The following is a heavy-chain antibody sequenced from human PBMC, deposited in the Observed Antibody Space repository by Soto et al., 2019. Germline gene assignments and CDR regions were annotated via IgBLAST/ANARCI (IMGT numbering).Heavy chain of an antibody. Sequence: WGSLRLSCAASGFTFNSYAMSWVRQAPGKGLEWVSAVSGTGDSTYYADSVKGRFTISRDSSKDTLFLQMNSLRAEDTAVYYCAKDPLASSGWYYYFYGVDVWGQGTTVTVSS. J-gene: IGHJ6*02. CDR2: VSGTGDST. D-gene: IGHD6-19*01. CDR1: GFTFNSYA. CDR3: AKDPLASSGWYYYFYGVDV. V-gene: IGHV3-23*01.